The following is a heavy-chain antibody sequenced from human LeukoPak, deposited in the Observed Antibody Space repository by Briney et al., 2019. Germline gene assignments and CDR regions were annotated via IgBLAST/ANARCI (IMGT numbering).Heavy chain of an antibody. CDR1: GFTFSTYV. J-gene: IGHJ4*02. D-gene: IGHD3-3*01. CDR3: ASGPPFLKYFEY. V-gene: IGHV3-23*01. CDR2: ISVGAEYI. Sequence: GGSLRLSCAASGFTFSTYVMNWFRQAPGKGLEWVSTISVGAEYIFYADSVKGRFTISRDDSNNALYLQLHSLRAEDTALYYCASGPPFLKYFEYWGQGTLVTVSS.